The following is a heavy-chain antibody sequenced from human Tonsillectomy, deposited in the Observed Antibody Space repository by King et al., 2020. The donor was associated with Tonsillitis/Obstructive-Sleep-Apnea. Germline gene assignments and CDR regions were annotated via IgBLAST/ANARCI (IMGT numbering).Heavy chain of an antibody. J-gene: IGHJ4*02. CDR2: IHHSGST. Sequence: VQLQESGPGLVKPSGTLSLTCAVSGGSISGSNWWTWIRQPPGKGLEWIGEIHHSGSTNYNPSLKSRVTITVDKSKNQFSLKLSSVTAADTSVYYCVRGVSDYGFWSGYYSVWGQGTLVTVSS. CDR3: VRGVSDYGFWSGYYSV. V-gene: IGHV4-4*02. CDR1: GGSISGSNW. D-gene: IGHD3-3*01.